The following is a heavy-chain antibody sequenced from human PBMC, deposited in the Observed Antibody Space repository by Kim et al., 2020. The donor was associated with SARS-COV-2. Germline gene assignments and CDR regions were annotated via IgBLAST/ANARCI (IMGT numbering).Heavy chain of an antibody. V-gene: IGHV3-23*01. CDR3: AKDLFGIAVPYYFDY. D-gene: IGHD6-19*01. CDR2: ISGSGDSS. CDR1: GFTFIRYA. J-gene: IGHJ4*02. Sequence: GGSLRLSCAASGFTFIRYAISWVRQAPGKGLEWVSAISGSGDSSYYADSVKGRFTISRDNSKNTLYLQMNGLRAEDTAIYYCAKDLFGIAVPYYFDYWGQGTLVTVSS.